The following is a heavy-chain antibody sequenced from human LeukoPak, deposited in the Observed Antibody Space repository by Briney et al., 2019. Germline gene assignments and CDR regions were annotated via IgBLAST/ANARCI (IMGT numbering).Heavy chain of an antibody. CDR3: AGEKVRRGSGWYSYYYGMDV. CDR2: IWYDGSNK. Sequence: GRSLSLSCAASGFTFSSYGMHWVRQSPGRGLEGVAVIWYDGSNKYYADSVKGRFTISRDNSKNTLYLQMNSLRAEDTAVYYCAGEKVRRGSGWYSYYYGMDVWGQGTTVTVSS. CDR1: GFTFSSYG. D-gene: IGHD6-19*01. J-gene: IGHJ6*02. V-gene: IGHV3-33*01.